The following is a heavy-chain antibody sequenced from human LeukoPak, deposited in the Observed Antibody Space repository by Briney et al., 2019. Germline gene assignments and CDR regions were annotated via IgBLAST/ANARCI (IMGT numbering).Heavy chain of an antibody. D-gene: IGHD1-7*01. CDR2: TVSEIDGGTT. V-gene: IGHV3-15*04. CDR1: GFTFNYAW. Sequence: GGSLRLSCAASGFTFNYAWMSWVRQVPGRGLEWVGQTVSEIDGGTTDYATPVKGRFTISRDDSKSTLYLQMNSLKIEDTAVYYCTTDEDWNYARKDVWGQGATVIVSS. J-gene: IGHJ6*02. CDR3: TTDEDWNYARKDV.